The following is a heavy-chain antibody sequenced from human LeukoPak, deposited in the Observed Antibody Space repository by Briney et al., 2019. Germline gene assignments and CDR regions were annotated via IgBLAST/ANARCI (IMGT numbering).Heavy chain of an antibody. V-gene: IGHV1-69-2*01. J-gene: IGHJ5*02. CDR3: ARATDEGQQLGRGWFDP. CDR2: VDPEDGET. CDR1: GYTFIDYY. D-gene: IGHD6-13*01. Sequence: ATVKISCKVSGYTFIDYYMHWVQQAPGKGLEWMGLVDPEDGETIYAEKFQGRLTITADTSTDTAYMELSSLRSEDTAIYYCARATDEGQQLGRGWFDPWGQGTLVTVSS.